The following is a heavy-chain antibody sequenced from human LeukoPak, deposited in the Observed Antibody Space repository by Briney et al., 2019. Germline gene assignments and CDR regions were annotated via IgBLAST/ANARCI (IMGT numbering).Heavy chain of an antibody. D-gene: IGHD3-16*01. CDR1: GDSVSSGTYY. CDR2: IYYSGST. J-gene: IGHJ4*02. V-gene: IGHV4-39*01. Sequence: SETLSLTCTVSGDSVSSGTYYWAWIRQPPGKGLEWIGSIYYSGSTYHNPSLKSRVTISVDTSKNQFSLRLSSVTAADTAVYYCATYRPVWGIDYWGQGTLVTVSS. CDR3: ATYRPVWGIDY.